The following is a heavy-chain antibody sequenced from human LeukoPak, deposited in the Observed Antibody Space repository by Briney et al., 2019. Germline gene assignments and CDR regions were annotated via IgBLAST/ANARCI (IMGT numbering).Heavy chain of an antibody. J-gene: IGHJ4*02. CDR2: INHSGST. V-gene: IGHV4-34*01. CDR1: GGSFSGYY. CDR3: ARDKGTSYLSSFDY. D-gene: IGHD6-6*01. Sequence: PSETLSLTCAVYGGSFSGYYWSWIRQPPGKELEWIGEINHSGSTNYNPSLKSRGTISVDTSKNQFSLKLSSVTAADTAVYYCARDKGTSYLSSFDYWGQGTLVTVSS.